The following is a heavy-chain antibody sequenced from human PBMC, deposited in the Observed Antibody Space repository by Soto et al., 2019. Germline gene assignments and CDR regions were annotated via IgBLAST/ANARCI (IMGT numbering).Heavy chain of an antibody. CDR3: ARGKYYYLFDI. V-gene: IGHV3-53*01. CDR2: IYTVGST. D-gene: IGHD3-10*01. J-gene: IGHJ3*02. Sequence: GGSIELSSAASGLRVGSTSMTGARQAPGKGLEWVSIIYTVGSTYYADSVKGRFTISRDNSKNTLFLQMNSLRAEDTAVYYCARGKYYYLFDIWGQGTLVTVSS. CDR1: GLRVGSTS.